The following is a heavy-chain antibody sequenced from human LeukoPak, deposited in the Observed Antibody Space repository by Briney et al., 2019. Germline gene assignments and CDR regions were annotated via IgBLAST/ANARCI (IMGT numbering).Heavy chain of an antibody. CDR3: ARVEYYDFWSGFPDY. Sequence: ASVKVSCKASGYTFTSYGISWVRQAPGQGLEWMGWISAYNGNTNYAQKLQGRVTMTTDTSTSTAYMELRSLRSDDTAVYYCARVEYYDFWSGFPDYWGQGTLVTVSS. V-gene: IGHV1-18*01. J-gene: IGHJ4*02. CDR2: ISAYNGNT. CDR1: GYTFTSYG. D-gene: IGHD3-3*01.